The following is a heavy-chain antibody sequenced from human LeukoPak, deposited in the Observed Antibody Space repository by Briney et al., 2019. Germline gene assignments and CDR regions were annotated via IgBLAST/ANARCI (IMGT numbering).Heavy chain of an antibody. CDR1: GYTFTSYG. Sequence: GASVKVSCKASGYTFTSYGISWVRQAPGQGLEWMGSISAYNGNTNYAQKLQGRVTMTTDTSTSTAYMELRSLRSDDTAVYYCARGRLYKGLPNYYYMDVWGKGTTVTVSS. CDR2: ISAYNGNT. J-gene: IGHJ6*03. CDR3: ARGRLYKGLPNYYYMDV. D-gene: IGHD2-2*02. V-gene: IGHV1-18*01.